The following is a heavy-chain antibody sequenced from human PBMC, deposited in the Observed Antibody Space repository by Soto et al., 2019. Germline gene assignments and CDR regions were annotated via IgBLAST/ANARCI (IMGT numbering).Heavy chain of an antibody. CDR1: GFTFSSYA. D-gene: IGHD1-1*01. CDR2: ISGSGGST. J-gene: IGHJ4*02. Sequence: PGGSLRLSCAASGFTFSSYAMSWVRQAPGKGLEWVSAISGSGGSTYYADSVKGRFTISRDNSKNTLYLQMNSLRAEDTAVYYCTTDFPSTTGPRSLFDYWGQGTLVTVSS. CDR3: TTDFPSTTGPRSLFDY. V-gene: IGHV3-23*01.